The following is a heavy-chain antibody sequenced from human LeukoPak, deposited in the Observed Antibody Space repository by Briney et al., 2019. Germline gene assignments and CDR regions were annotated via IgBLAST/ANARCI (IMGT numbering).Heavy chain of an antibody. CDR1: GGALSSGGYS. V-gene: IGHV4-30-2*01. J-gene: IGHJ4*02. CDR3: AREGYSSFVFDY. CDR2: IYHSGST. Sequence: SETLSLTCAVSGGALSSGGYSWSWIRQPPGKGLEWLGYIYHSGSTYYNPSLKSRVTISVDRSKNQFSLKLSSVTAADTAVYYCAREGYSSFVFDYWGQGTLVTVSS. D-gene: IGHD6-13*01.